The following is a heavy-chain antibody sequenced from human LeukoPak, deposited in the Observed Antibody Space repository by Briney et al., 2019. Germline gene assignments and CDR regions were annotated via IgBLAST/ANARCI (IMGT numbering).Heavy chain of an antibody. CDR3: AREYSSSPWAFDY. J-gene: IGHJ4*02. CDR2: IIPILGIA. Sequence: TVRVSCKASGGTFSSYTISWVRQAPGQGLEWMGRIIPILGIANYAQKFQGRVTITADKSTSTAYMELSSLRSEDTAVYYCAREYSSSPWAFDYWGQGTLVTVSS. V-gene: IGHV1-69*04. D-gene: IGHD6-6*01. CDR1: GGTFSSYT.